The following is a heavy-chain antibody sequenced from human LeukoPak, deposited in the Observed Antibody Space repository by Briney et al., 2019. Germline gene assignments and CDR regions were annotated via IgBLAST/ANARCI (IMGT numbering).Heavy chain of an antibody. D-gene: IGHD6-13*01. J-gene: IGHJ4*02. CDR2: ISAYNGNT. CDR3: ARDESSGSWLYY. Sequence: ASVKVSCKASGSTFTSYGISWVRQAPGQGLEWMGWISAYNGNTNYAQKLQGRVTMTTDTSTSTACMELTSLRSDDTAVYYWARDESSGSWLYYWGQGTLVTVSS. CDR1: GSTFTSYG. V-gene: IGHV1-18*01.